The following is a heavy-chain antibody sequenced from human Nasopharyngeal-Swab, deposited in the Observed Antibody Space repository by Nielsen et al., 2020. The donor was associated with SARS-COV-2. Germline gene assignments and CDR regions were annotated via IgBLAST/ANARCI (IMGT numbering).Heavy chain of an antibody. Sequence: SETLSLTCTVSGGSVSSGSYYWIWIRQPPGTGLEWIGYIYYSGSTNYNPSLKSRVTISVDTSKNQFSLKLSSVTAADTAVYYCARVLTTTVTIDYWGQGTLVTVSS. D-gene: IGHD4-17*01. V-gene: IGHV4-61*01. J-gene: IGHJ4*02. CDR1: GGSVSSGSYY. CDR3: ARVLTTTVTIDY. CDR2: IYYSGST.